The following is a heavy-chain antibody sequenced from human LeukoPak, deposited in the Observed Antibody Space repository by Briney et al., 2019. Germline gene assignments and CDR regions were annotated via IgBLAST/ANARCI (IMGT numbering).Heavy chain of an antibody. Sequence: GGSLRLSCAASGFTFSSYAMHWVRQAPGKGLEWVAVISYDGSNKYYADSVKGRFTISRDNSKNTLYLQMNSLRAEDTAVYYCARRADYGGKIKGGTDYWGQGTLVTVSS. J-gene: IGHJ4*02. CDR3: ARRADYGGKIKGGTDY. D-gene: IGHD4-23*01. CDR1: GFTFSSYA. CDR2: ISYDGSNK. V-gene: IGHV3-30-3*01.